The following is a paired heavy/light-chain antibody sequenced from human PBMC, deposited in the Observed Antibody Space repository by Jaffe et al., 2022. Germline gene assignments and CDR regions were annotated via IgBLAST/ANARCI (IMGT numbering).Heavy chain of an antibody. CDR1: GGSFSGYY. CDR2: INHSGST. Sequence: QVQLQQWGAGLLKPSETLSLTCAVYGGSFSGYYWSWIRQPPGKGLEWIGEINHSGSTNYNPSLKSRVTISVDTSKNQFSLKLSSVTAADTAVYYCARGHGWGVRGVMGYYYYYMDVWGKGTTVTVSS. V-gene: IGHV4-34*01. D-gene: IGHD3-10*01. CDR3: ARGHGWGVRGVMGYYYYYMDV. J-gene: IGHJ6*03.
Light chain of an antibody. J-gene: IGKJ3*01. CDR2: AAS. CDR3: QQLNSYPRT. Sequence: DIQLTQSPSFLSASVGDRVTITCRASQGISSYLAWYQQKPGKAPKLLIYAASTLQSGVPSRFSGSGSGTEFTLTISSLQPEDFATYYCQQLNSYPRTFGPGTKVDIK. V-gene: IGKV1-9*01. CDR1: QGISSY.